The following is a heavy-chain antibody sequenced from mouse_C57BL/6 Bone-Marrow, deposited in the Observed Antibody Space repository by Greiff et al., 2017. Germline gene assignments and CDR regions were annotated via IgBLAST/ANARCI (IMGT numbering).Heavy chain of an antibody. J-gene: IGHJ1*03. Sequence: VQLQQPGADLVKPGASVKLSCTASGFTFTSYCMHWVWQRPGRGLEWVGRIDPYSGGTKYNDTFKSQATLTLDKTASTAYMQLSSLTSEDSAVYYCAMYGNYFYGYCDVWGTGTTVTVSS. CDR2: IDPYSGGT. CDR1: GFTFTSYC. V-gene: IGHV1-72*01. CDR3: AMYGNYFYGYCDV. D-gene: IGHD2-10*02.